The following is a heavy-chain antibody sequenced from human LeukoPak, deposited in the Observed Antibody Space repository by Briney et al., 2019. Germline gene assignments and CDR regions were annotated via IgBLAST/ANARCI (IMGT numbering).Heavy chain of an antibody. CDR2: ISGSGGST. J-gene: IGHJ4*02. Sequence: GGSLRLSCAASGFSFSSYAMSWVRQGPGKGLEWVSSISGSGGSTDYADSVKGRFTISRDSSRNTVYLQMNSLRVEHTALYYCAKPGWLLTSAIDYWGQGTLVTVSS. CDR3: AKPGWLLTSAIDY. V-gene: IGHV3-23*01. D-gene: IGHD3-22*01. CDR1: GFSFSSYA.